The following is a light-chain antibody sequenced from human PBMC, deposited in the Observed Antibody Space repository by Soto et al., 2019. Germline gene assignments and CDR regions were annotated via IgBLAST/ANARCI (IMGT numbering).Light chain of an antibody. CDR2: LNSDGSH. J-gene: IGLJ2*01. V-gene: IGLV4-69*01. Sequence: QLVLTQSPSASASLGASVKLTCTLSSGHSSYAIAWHQQQPEKGPRYLMKLNSDGSHSKGDGIPDRFSGSSSGAERYLTISSLQSEDEADYYCQTWGTGIVVFGGGPKLAVL. CDR3: QTWGTGIVV. CDR1: SGHSSYA.